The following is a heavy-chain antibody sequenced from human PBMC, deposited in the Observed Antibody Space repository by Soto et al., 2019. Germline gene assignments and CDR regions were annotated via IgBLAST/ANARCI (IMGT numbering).Heavy chain of an antibody. CDR1: GGSISSYY. CDR3: ARQGFGPLHGLVDV. Sequence: QVQLQESGPGLVKPSETLSLSCTVSGGSISSYYWSWFRQSPGKRMEWIGYVHHSWGSSYNPSLRSRVAISLATSKSQFSLKVTSVTAPDPAVYYCARQGFGPLHGLVDVWGQGTTVTVSS. D-gene: IGHD3-10*01. J-gene: IGHJ6*02. V-gene: IGHV4-59*08. CDR2: VHHSWGS.